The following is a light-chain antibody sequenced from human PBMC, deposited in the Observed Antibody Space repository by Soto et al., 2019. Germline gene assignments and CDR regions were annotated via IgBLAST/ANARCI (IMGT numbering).Light chain of an antibody. Sequence: DMQMTQSPSSLSASVGDRVIITCRASQTIINWLAWYQQKPGKAPKLLIYKASTLEGEVPSRFRRSGSETEFTLTINSLQPDDSATYYCKKYHTDWWKSGQGTKV. V-gene: IGKV1-5*03. CDR2: KAS. J-gene: IGKJ1*01. CDR1: QTIINW. CDR3: KKYHTDWWK.